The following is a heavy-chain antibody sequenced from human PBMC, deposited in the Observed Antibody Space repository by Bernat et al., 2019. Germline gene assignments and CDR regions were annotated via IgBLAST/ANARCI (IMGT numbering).Heavy chain of an antibody. V-gene: IGHV3-23*04. J-gene: IGHJ4*02. Sequence: EVQLVESGGGLVQPGGSLRLSCAASGFTFSSYWMSWVRQAPGKGLEWVSAISGGGGSTYYADSVKGRFTISRDNSKNTLYLQMNSLRAEDTAVYFCAKDLYGDYGGVDYWGQGTLVTVSS. CDR2: ISGGGGST. CDR1: GFTFSSYW. D-gene: IGHD4-17*01. CDR3: AKDLYGDYGGVDY.